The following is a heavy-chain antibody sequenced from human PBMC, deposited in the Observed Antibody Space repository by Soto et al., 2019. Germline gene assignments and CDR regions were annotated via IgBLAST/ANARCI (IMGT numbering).Heavy chain of an antibody. V-gene: IGHV3-23*01. CDR2: ISNSGRST. CDR3: AKDALAYYDFWS. J-gene: IGHJ4*02. CDR1: GLTFSNYA. Sequence: GGSLRLSCAASGLTFSNYAMSWVRQAPGKGLEWVSHISNSGRSTKYADSVKGRFTISRDNSKNTLYLQMNSLRAEDTAIYYCAKDALAYYDFWSWGQGTLVTVSS. D-gene: IGHD3-3*01.